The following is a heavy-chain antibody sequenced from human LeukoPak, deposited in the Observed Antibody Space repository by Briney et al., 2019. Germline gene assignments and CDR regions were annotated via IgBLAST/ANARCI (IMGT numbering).Heavy chain of an antibody. CDR3: ARTLPLAGGDP. Sequence: SQTLSLTCTVSGGSISSGSYYWSWIRQPAGKGLEWIGRIYTSGGTNYNPSLKSRVTISVDTSKNQFSLKLSSVTAADTAVYYCARTLPLAGGDPWGQGTLVTVSS. V-gene: IGHV4-61*02. D-gene: IGHD1-1*01. J-gene: IGHJ5*02. CDR2: IYTSGGT. CDR1: GGSISSGSYY.